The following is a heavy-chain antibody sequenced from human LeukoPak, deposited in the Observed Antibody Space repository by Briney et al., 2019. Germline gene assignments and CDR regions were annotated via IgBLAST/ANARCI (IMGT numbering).Heavy chain of an antibody. CDR1: GFTFGDYA. V-gene: IGHV3-49*04. Sequence: GGSLRLSCTASGFTFGDYAVTWVRHAPGKGLEWVGFIRSKVYGGTPEYAASVKGRFTISRDDSQGIAYLQMNSLKTEDTAVYYCTRDQTPYYWGQGTLVTVSS. CDR2: IRSKVYGGTP. J-gene: IGHJ4*02. CDR3: TRDQTPYY.